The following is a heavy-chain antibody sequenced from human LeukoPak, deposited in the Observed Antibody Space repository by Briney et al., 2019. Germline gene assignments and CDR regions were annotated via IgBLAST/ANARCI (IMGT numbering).Heavy chain of an antibody. D-gene: IGHD2-2*01. V-gene: IGHV3-49*04. CDR2: IRSEAYGGTT. CDR3: ARDGCGSTSCYPVFDF. Sequence: GGSLRLSCAASGFTFDDYGMSWVRQAPGKGLEWVGFIRSEAYGGTTEYAASVKGRFTISRDDSKSIAYLQMNSLKTEDTAMYYCARDGCGSTSCYPVFDFWGQGTLVTVSS. J-gene: IGHJ4*02. CDR1: GFTFDDYG.